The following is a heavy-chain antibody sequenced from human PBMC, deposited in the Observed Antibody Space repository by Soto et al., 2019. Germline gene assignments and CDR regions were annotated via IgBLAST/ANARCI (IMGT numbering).Heavy chain of an antibody. CDR1: GDSVSSGSYY. CDR2: LYYTGTT. J-gene: IGHJ6*02. Sequence: QVQLQESGPGLVKPSETLSLTCTVSGDSVSSGSYYWTWIRQPPGKGLEWIGYLYYTGTTNYNPSLMSRVTMSLDTSSNQFSLRLSSVTAADTAVYFCARTFCSTTSCQAHGMDVWGQGTSVTVSS. D-gene: IGHD2-2*01. V-gene: IGHV4-61*01. CDR3: ARTFCSTTSCQAHGMDV.